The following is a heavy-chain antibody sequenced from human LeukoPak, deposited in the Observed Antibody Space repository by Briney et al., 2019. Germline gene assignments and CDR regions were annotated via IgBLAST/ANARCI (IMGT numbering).Heavy chain of an antibody. V-gene: IGHV3-30*03. D-gene: IGHD6-13*01. J-gene: IGHJ4*02. CDR2: ISYDGSNK. CDR1: GFTFSSYG. CDR3: ATHSSSWYRLYYFDY. Sequence: GRSLRLSCAASGFTFSSYGMHWVRQAPGKGLEWVAVISYDGSNKDYADSVKGRFTISRDNSKNTLYLQMNSLRAEDTAVYYCATHSSSWYRLYYFDYWGQGTLVTVSS.